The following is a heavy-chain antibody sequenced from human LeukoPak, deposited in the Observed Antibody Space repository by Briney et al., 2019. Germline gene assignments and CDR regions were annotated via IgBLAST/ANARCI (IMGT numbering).Heavy chain of an antibody. D-gene: IGHD3-22*01. V-gene: IGHV3-53*01. Sequence: GGSLRLSRAASGFTVSSNYMSWVRQAPGKGLEWVSVIYSGGSTYYADSVKGRFTISRDNSKNTLYLQMNSLRAEDTAVYYCARDSSGQKNFDYWGQGTLVTVSS. J-gene: IGHJ4*02. CDR1: GFTVSSNY. CDR3: ARDSSGQKNFDY. CDR2: IYSGGST.